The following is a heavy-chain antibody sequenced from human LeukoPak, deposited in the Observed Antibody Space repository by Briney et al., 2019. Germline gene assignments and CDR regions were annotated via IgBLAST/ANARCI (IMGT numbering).Heavy chain of an antibody. D-gene: IGHD6-13*01. CDR2: ISYSGSI. V-gene: IGHV4-39*07. CDR1: GGSISSSSYY. CDR3: ARDNRGIAPDY. Sequence: SETLSLTCTVSGGSISSSSYYWGWIRQPPGKGLEWIGSISYSGSIYYNPSLKSRVTISVDTSKNQFSLKLSSVTAADTAVYYCARDNRGIAPDYWGQGTLVTVSS. J-gene: IGHJ4*02.